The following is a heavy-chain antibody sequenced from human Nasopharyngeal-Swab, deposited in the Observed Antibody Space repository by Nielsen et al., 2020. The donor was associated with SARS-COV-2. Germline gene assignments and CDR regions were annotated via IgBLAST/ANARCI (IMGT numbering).Heavy chain of an antibody. D-gene: IGHD2-8*02. CDR2: IKSKTDGGTT. Sequence: GGSLRLSCAASGFTFSSYGMHWVRQAPGKGLEWVGRIKSKTDGGTTDYAAPVKGRFTISRDDSKNTLYLQMNSLKTEDTAVYYCTTSKEAYCTGGVCSITPFDYWGQGTLVTVSS. CDR1: GFTFSSYG. J-gene: IGHJ4*02. V-gene: IGHV3-15*01. CDR3: TTSKEAYCTGGVCSITPFDY.